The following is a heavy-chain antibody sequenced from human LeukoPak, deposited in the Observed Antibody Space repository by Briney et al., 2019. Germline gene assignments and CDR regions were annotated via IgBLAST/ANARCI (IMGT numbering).Heavy chain of an antibody. CDR3: ARSSSGTYHY. J-gene: IGHJ4*02. D-gene: IGHD3-10*01. Sequence: RASVKVSCKTSGYNFPSYTMHWLRQAPGQSPEWMGSINGDNGNTRYSEKFQDRVTFTRNTSASSAYMELSSLRFEDTAVYYCARSSSGTYHYWGQGTLVTVSS. CDR1: GYNFPSYT. V-gene: IGHV1-3*01. CDR2: INGDNGNT.